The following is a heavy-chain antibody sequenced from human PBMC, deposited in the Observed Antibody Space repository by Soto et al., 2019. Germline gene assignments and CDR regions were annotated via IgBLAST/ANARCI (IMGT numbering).Heavy chain of an antibody. CDR1: GGTFSNFA. CDR2: IIPVFGKA. J-gene: IGHJ5*02. Sequence: QLQLVQSGAEVKKPGSSVKVSCKASGGTFSNFAINWVRQAPGQGLEWMGGIIPVFGKAKYAQKFQGRVKFTADESTSTAYMEVNSLTSEDPAVYYCARGAPTTVTTWFDPWGQGTLVTVSS. CDR3: ARGAPTTVTTWFDP. V-gene: IGHV1-69*01. D-gene: IGHD4-17*01.